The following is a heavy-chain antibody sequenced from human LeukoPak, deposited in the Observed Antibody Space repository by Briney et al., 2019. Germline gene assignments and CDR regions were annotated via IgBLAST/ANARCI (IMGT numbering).Heavy chain of an antibody. CDR3: ARDYYYYMDV. V-gene: IGHV1-69*05. Sequence: ASVKVSCKASGGTFSSYAISWVRQAPGQGLEWMGGIIPIFGTANYAQKFQGRATITTDESTSTAYMELSSLRPEDTAVYYCARDYYYYMDVWGKGITVTVSS. CDR1: GGTFSSYA. J-gene: IGHJ6*03. CDR2: IIPIFGTA.